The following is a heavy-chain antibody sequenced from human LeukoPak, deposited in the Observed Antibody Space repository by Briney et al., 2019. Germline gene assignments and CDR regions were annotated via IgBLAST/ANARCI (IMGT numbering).Heavy chain of an antibody. J-gene: IGHJ3*02. D-gene: IGHD2-15*01. CDR2: IYYSGST. CDR1: GGSISSSSYY. CDR3: ARHGYCSGGSCSAGYAFDI. V-gene: IGHV4-39*01. Sequence: SETLSLTCTVSGGSISSSSYYWGWIRQPPGKGLEWIGSIYYSGSTYYNPSLKSRVTISVDTSKNQFSLKLSSVTAADTAVYYCARHGYCSGGSCSAGYAFDIWGQGTMVTVSS.